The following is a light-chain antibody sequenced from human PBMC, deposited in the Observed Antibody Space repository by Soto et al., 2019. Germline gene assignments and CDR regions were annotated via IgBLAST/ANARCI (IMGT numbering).Light chain of an antibody. J-gene: IGLJ1*01. V-gene: IGLV1-44*01. CDR1: FSNIGDNA. CDR3: AAWDDSLNAL. Sequence: QSVLTQPPSLSATPGQRVNISCSGSFSNIGDNAVNWYQQLPGAAPKLLIYLNDQRPSGVPDRFSGSKSGTSAFLAISGLQYEDEADYYCAAWDDSLNALFGTGTK. CDR2: LND.